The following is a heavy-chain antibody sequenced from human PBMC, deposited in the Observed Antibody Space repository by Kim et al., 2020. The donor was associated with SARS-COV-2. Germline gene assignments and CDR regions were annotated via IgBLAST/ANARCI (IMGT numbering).Heavy chain of an antibody. Sequence: GGSLRLSCAASGFTFSSYWMHWVRQAPGKGLVWVSRINSDGTTTSYGDSVKGRFTLSRDNAKNTLYLQMNSLRAEDTAVYYCARRAYTGGWWYFDYWGQGTLVTVSS. J-gene: IGHJ4*02. V-gene: IGHV3-74*01. CDR1: GFTFSSYW. CDR3: ARRAYTGGWWYFDY. CDR2: INSDGTTT. D-gene: IGHD6-19*01.